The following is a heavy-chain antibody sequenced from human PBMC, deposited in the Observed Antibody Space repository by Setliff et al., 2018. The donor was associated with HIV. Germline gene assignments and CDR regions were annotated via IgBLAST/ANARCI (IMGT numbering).Heavy chain of an antibody. V-gene: IGHV4-59*01. J-gene: IGHJ6*03. Sequence: PSQTLSLPCTVSGGSISSYSWSWIRPPPGKGLEWIGYIYYSGSTNYNPSLKSRVTISVDTSKNQFSLKLSSVTASDTSVYYCARGPPGYSSGWYYRSLGYMDVWGKGPRSPSP. D-gene: IGHD6-19*01. CDR2: IYYSGST. CDR3: ARGPPGYSSGWYYRSLGYMDV. CDR1: GGSISSYS.